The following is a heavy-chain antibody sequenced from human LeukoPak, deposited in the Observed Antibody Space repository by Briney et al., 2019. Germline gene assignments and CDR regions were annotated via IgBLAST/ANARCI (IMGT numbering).Heavy chain of an antibody. CDR2: INTNTGNP. CDR3: ARDVSLVGGLVGSGWYRPPYYFDY. D-gene: IGHD6-19*01. Sequence: ASVKVSCKASGYTFTSYAMNWVRQAPGQGLEWMGWINTNTGNPTYAQGFTGRFVFSLDTSVSTAYLQISSLKAEDTAVYYCARDVSLVGGLVGSGWYRPPYYFDYWGQGTLVTVSS. CDR1: GYTFTSYA. J-gene: IGHJ4*02. V-gene: IGHV7-4-1*02.